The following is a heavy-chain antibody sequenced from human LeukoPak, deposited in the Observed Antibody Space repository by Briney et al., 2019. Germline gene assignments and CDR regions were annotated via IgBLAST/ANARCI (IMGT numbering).Heavy chain of an antibody. D-gene: IGHD3-10*01. CDR2: ISAYNGNT. CDR3: ARARGTMVRGVKPDMDV. J-gene: IGHJ6*04. V-gene: IGHV1-18*01. CDR1: GYTFTSYG. Sequence: GASVEVSCKASGYTFTSYGISWVRQAPGQGLEWMGWISAYNGNTNYAQKLQGRVTMTTDTSTSTAYMELRSLRSDDTAVYYCARARGTMVRGVKPDMDVWGKGTTVTVSS.